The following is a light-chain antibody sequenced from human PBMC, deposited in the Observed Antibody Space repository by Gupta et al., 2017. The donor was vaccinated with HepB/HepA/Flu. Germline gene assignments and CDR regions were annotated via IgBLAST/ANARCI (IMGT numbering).Light chain of an antibody. Sequence: VLLQFPFPCPVPLEEPASTSCRSSQSLLHSDGYTYLAWYLQKPGQSLQLLIDSGSNRASGVPDRFSGGGSGTDCTLQISRVEAEDVGVYYCMHPLQIPHTFGGGTKVEIK. CDR1: QSLLHSDGYTY. V-gene: IGKV2-28*01. J-gene: IGKJ4*01. CDR2: SGS. CDR3: MHPLQIPHT.